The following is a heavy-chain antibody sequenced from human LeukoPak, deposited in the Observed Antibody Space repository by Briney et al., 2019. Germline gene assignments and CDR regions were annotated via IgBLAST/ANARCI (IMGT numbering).Heavy chain of an antibody. J-gene: IGHJ4*02. CDR2: ISSSGSTI. Sequence: HPGGSLRLSCAASGFTFSSSAMSWVRQAPGKGLEWVSYISSSGSTIYYADSVKGRFTISRDNAKNSLYLQMNSLRAEDTAVYYCARVWADYLVTYWGQGTLVTVSS. V-gene: IGHV3-48*04. D-gene: IGHD4-11*01. CDR3: ARVWADYLVTY. CDR1: GFTFSSSA.